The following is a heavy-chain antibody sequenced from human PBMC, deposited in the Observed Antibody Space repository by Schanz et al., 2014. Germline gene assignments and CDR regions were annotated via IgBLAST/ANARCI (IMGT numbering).Heavy chain of an antibody. Sequence: EVQLVESGGGLVQPGGSLRLSCAASGFTFSTHAMHWVRQVPGKGLEWVSAILGLASTTYYADSVKGRFTISRDNSKNLLYLQMNSLRAEDTAVYYCTRDVRLDRRGNWFDPWGQGTLVTVSS. CDR3: TRDVRLDRRGNWFDP. V-gene: IGHV3-23*04. D-gene: IGHD1-1*01. J-gene: IGHJ5*02. CDR1: GFTFSTHA. CDR2: ILGLASTT.